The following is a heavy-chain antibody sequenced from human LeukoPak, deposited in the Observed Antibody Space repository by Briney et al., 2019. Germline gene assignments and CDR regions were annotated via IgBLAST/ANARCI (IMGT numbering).Heavy chain of an antibody. CDR3: ARQRGSYGEFDY. CDR2: IYPGDSDT. J-gene: IGHJ4*02. Sequence: GGSLRLSCAASGFTFSSYWIGWVRQMPGKGLEWMGIIYPGDSDTRYSPSFQGQVTISADKSISTAYLQWSSLKASDTAMYYCARQRGSYGEFDYWGQGTLVTVSS. CDR1: GFTFSSYW. V-gene: IGHV5-51*01. D-gene: IGHD1-26*01.